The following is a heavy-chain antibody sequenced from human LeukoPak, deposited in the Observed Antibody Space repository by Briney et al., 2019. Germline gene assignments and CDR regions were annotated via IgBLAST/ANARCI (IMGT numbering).Heavy chain of an antibody. CDR3: AREETAGDAFDI. CDR1: GGSISSGGYY. Sequence: SETLPLTCTVSGGSISSGGYYWSWIRQHPGKGLEWIGYIYYSGSTYYNPSLKSRVTISVDTSKNQFSLELSSVTAADTAVYYCAREETAGDAFDIWGQGTMVTVSS. CDR2: IYYSGST. V-gene: IGHV4-31*03. J-gene: IGHJ3*02. D-gene: IGHD6-19*01.